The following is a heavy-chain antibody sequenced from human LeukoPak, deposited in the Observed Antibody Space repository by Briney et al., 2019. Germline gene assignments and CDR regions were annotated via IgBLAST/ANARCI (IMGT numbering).Heavy chain of an antibody. Sequence: GGSLRLSCAASGCTVSSNYMSSVRQAPGKGVWWVSVIYSGGSTYYADSVKGRFTISRDNSKNTMYLQMNSMRAEDTAVYYCARRGSGSGYYYWGQGTLVTVSS. CDR1: GCTVSSNY. D-gene: IGHD3-10*01. CDR3: ARRGSGSGYYY. V-gene: IGHV3-66*04. J-gene: IGHJ4*02. CDR2: IYSGGST.